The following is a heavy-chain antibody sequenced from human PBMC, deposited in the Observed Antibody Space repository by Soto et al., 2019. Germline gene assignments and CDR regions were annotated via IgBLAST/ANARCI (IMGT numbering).Heavy chain of an antibody. J-gene: IGHJ4*02. V-gene: IGHV1-3*01. D-gene: IGHD6-13*01. CDR3: ARGAGTSWFDY. Sequence: QVQLVQSGTEVKQPGASVKVSCKASGYTFISHATHWVRQAPGQGLEWMGWINAVSDDTKYSEKFQGTVTISRDTSANTADIELSGLRTEDTAVYYCARGAGTSWFDYWGQGTLVAVSS. CDR2: INAVSDDT. CDR1: GYTFISHA.